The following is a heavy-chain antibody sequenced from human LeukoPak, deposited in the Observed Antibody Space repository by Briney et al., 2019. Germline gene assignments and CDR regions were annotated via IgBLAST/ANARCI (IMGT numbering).Heavy chain of an antibody. D-gene: IGHD3-22*01. CDR3: ARFYYYDSSGYYSYYYGMDV. V-gene: IGHV1-2*06. CDR2: INPNSGGT. Sequence: ASVKVSCKASGYTFTSYYMHWVRQAPGQGLEWMGRINPNSGGTNYAQKFQGRVTMTRDTSISTAYMELSRLRSDDTAVYYCARFYYYDSSGYYSYYYGMDVWGQGTTVTVSS. CDR1: GYTFTSYY. J-gene: IGHJ6*02.